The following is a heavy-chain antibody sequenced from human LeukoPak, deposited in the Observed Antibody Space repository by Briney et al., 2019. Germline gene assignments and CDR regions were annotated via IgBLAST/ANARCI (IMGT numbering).Heavy chain of an antibody. J-gene: IGHJ4*02. V-gene: IGHV3-23*01. Sequence: GGSLRLSCAAAGLTFSSYAMSWVRQAPGKGLEWVSTISGNGGSTYYADSVKGRFTISRDNSKNTLYLQMNSLRAEDTAVYYCAKAPYSSSLHFDYWGQGTLVTVSS. D-gene: IGHD6-13*01. CDR2: ISGNGGST. CDR1: GLTFSSYA. CDR3: AKAPYSSSLHFDY.